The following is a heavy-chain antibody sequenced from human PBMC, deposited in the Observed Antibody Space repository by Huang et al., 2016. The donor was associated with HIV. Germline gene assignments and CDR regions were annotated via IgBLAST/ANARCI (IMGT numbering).Heavy chain of an antibody. CDR3: AKFSHRRSTHESGFGS. V-gene: IGHV5-51*01. Sequence: GQSGAEVKKPGESLTISCKASGYTFTNYWIGWVRQMPGKGLEWMGIVYPGDSDTRYRPSFQGQVTMSADKSVNTAYLHWSSLKASDSAIYYCAKFSHRRSTHESGFGSWGQGTLLSVSS. CDR2: VYPGDSDT. D-gene: IGHD3-16*01. CDR1: GYTFTNYW. J-gene: IGHJ5*02.